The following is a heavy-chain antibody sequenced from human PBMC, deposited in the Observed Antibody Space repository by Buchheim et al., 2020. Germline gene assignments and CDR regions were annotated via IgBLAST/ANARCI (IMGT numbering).Heavy chain of an antibody. CDR2: INPSGGST. CDR3: ASGGTTVTIGGPYYYYGMDV. Sequence: QVQLVQSGAEVKKPGASVKVSCKASGYTFTSYYMHWVRQAPGQGLEWMGIINPSGGSTSYAQKFQGRVTMTRDTSTSTVYMELSSLRSEDTAVYYCASGGTTVTIGGPYYYYGMDVWGQGTT. D-gene: IGHD4-17*01. CDR1: GYTFTSYY. J-gene: IGHJ6*02. V-gene: IGHV1-46*01.